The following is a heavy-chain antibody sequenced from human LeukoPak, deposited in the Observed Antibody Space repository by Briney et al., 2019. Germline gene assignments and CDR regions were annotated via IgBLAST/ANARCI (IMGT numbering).Heavy chain of an antibody. J-gene: IGHJ4*01. V-gene: IGHV1-2*02. Sequence: GASVKVSCKASGGTFTNLALSWVRQAPGQGLEWMGSVNPKSGVTDYAQKFQGRITLTRDTSSSTAYMELNRLTSDVYYCARDTGFPFFDFWGHGALVTVSS. CDR1: GGTFTNLA. CDR2: VNPKSGVT. CDR3: ARDTGFPFFDF.